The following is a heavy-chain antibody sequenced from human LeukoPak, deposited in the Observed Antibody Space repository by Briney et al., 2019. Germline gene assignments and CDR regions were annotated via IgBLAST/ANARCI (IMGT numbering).Heavy chain of an antibody. Sequence: PSETLSLTCTVSGGSISSYYWSWIRQPPGKGLEWIGYIYYSGSTNYNPSLKSRVTISVDTSKNQFSLKLTSVTAADTAVYYCAKVRSYYYDSSPPPDYWGQGTLVTVSS. D-gene: IGHD3-22*01. CDR3: AKVRSYYYDSSPPPDY. J-gene: IGHJ4*02. CDR2: IYYSGST. V-gene: IGHV4-59*01. CDR1: GGSISSYY.